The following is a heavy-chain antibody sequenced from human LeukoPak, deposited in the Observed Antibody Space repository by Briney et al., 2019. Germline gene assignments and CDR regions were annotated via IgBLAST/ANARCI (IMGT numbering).Heavy chain of an antibody. Sequence: PSETLSLTCAVYGGSFSGYYWSWIRQPPGKGLEWIGEINHSGSTNYNPSLKSRVTISVDTSKNQFSLKLSSVTAADTAVYYCARGSRWVRGVIDYWGQGTLVTVSS. CDR3: ARGSRWVRGVIDY. J-gene: IGHJ4*02. V-gene: IGHV4-34*01. CDR1: GGSFSGYY. D-gene: IGHD3-10*01. CDR2: INHSGST.